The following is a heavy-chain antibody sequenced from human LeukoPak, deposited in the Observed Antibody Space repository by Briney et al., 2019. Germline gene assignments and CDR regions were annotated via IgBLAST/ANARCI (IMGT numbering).Heavy chain of an antibody. D-gene: IGHD3-22*01. CDR3: ARATGYMIEDYFDY. CDR1: GGSISSGSYY. J-gene: IGHJ4*02. CDR2: IYTSGST. Sequence: PSQTLSLTCTVSGGSISSGSYYWSWIRQPAGKGLEWIGRIYTSGSTNYNPSLKSRVTISVETSKNQFSLKLSSVTAADTAVYYCARATGYMIEDYFDYWGQGTLVTVSS. V-gene: IGHV4-61*02.